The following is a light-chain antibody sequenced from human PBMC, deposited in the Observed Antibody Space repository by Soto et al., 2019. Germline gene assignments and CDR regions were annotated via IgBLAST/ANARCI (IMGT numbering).Light chain of an antibody. J-gene: IGLJ2*01. CDR2: DVS. Sequence: QSALTQPASVSGSPGQSITISCTGTSSDVGGYNYVSWYQQHPGKAPKLMIYDVSNRPSGVSNRFSGSKSGNTASLTISGLHAEYEADYYCSSYTSSSTPVVFGGGTQLTVL. CDR3: SSYTSSSTPVV. V-gene: IGLV2-14*01. CDR1: SSDVGGYNY.